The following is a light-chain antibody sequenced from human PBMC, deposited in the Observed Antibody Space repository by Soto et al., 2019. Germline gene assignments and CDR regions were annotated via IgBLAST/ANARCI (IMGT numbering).Light chain of an antibody. J-gene: IGKJ3*01. CDR1: QSVSSY. Sequence: EIVLTQSPATLSLSPGERATLSCRASQSVSSYLAWYQQKPGQAPRLLIYDASNRATGIPARFSGSGSGTDFTLTISSLEPEDFAVYYCQQRSNWLIFTFGPGNKVDIK. CDR3: QQRSNWLIFT. V-gene: IGKV3-11*01. CDR2: DAS.